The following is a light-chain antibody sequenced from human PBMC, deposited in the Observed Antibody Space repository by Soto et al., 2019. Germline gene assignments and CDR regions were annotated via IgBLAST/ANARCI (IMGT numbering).Light chain of an antibody. V-gene: IGKV3-20*01. Sequence: EIVLTQSPGTLSLSPGERATLSCRASQSVSSSYLAWYQQKPGQAPRLLIYGASSRATGIPDRFSGSGSGTDFTLTISRLEPEDFAVYYCFGTFGQGTKVEIK. CDR2: GAS. J-gene: IGKJ1*01. CDR1: QSVSSSY. CDR3: FGT.